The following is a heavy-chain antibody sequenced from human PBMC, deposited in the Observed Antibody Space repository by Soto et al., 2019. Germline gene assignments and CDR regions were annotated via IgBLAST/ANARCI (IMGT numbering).Heavy chain of an antibody. CDR3: ARGHGDYVWAKGYFQH. CDR1: GGSFSGYY. Sequence: QVQLQQWGAGLLKPSETLSLTCAVYGGSFSGYYWSWIRQPPGKGLEWIGEINHSGSTNYNPSLKSRVTISVDTSKNQFSLKLSSVTAADTAVYYCARGHGDYVWAKGYFQHWGQGTLVTVSS. D-gene: IGHD3-16*01. J-gene: IGHJ1*01. V-gene: IGHV4-34*01. CDR2: INHSGST.